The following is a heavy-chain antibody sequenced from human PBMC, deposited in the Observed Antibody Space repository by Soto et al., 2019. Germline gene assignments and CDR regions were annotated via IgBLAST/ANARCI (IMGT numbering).Heavy chain of an antibody. D-gene: IGHD6-13*01. CDR2: IVPLFRTT. J-gene: IGHJ6*02. CDR1: GGTFSSYA. V-gene: IGHV1-69*06. Sequence: QVQLVQSGAEAKKPGSSVKVSCKTSGGTFSSYAISWVRQAPGQGLEWMGGIVPLFRTTNYAQQFQGRVTITADTYTYTVYMELSGLRSGDTAVYYCARGGYSSTWSNLLDRSGLDVWGQGTTVTVSS. CDR3: ARGGYSSTWSNLLDRSGLDV.